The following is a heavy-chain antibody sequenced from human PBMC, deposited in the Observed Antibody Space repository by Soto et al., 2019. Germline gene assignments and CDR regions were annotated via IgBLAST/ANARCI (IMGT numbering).Heavy chain of an antibody. CDR2: ISSSGSTI. CDR3: TTLSITIFGVVLMDV. J-gene: IGHJ6*02. D-gene: IGHD3-3*01. CDR1: GFTFSDYY. V-gene: IGHV3-11*01. Sequence: PGGSLRLSCAASGFTFSDYYMSWIRQAPGKGLEWVSYISSSGSTIYYADSVKGRFTISRDNAKNSLYLQMNSLRAEDTAVYYYTTLSITIFGVVLMDVWDQGTTVTVSS.